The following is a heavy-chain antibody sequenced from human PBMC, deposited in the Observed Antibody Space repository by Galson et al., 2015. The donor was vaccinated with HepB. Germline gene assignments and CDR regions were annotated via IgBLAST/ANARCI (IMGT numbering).Heavy chain of an antibody. Sequence: SLRLSCAASGFTFSSYGMHWVRQAPGKGLEWVAVISYDGSNKYYADSVKGRFTISRDNSKNTLYLQMNSLRAEDTAVYYCAKDRGRLPRNWYFDLWGRGTLVTVSS. D-gene: IGHD4-11*01. J-gene: IGHJ2*01. V-gene: IGHV3-30*18. CDR3: AKDRGRLPRNWYFDL. CDR1: GFTFSSYG. CDR2: ISYDGSNK.